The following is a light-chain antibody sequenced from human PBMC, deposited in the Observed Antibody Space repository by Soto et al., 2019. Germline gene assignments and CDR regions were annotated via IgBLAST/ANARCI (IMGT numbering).Light chain of an antibody. V-gene: IGLV2-18*02. CDR3: SSYTSSSTYV. CDR1: SSDVGSYNR. Sequence: QSVLTQPLSVSGSPGQSVTISCTGTSSDVGSYNRVSWYQQPPGTAPKLMIYEVSNRPSGVPDRFSGSKSDNTASLTISGLQAEDEADYCCSSYTSSSTYVFGTGTKVTVL. CDR2: EVS. J-gene: IGLJ1*01.